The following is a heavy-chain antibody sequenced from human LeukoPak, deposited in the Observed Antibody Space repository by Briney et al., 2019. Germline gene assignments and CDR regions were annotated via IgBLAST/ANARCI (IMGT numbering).Heavy chain of an antibody. CDR3: ARGPHGGFVIIPTEF. V-gene: IGHV3-21*01. Sequence: GGSLRLSCAAPGFTFSSYAMSWVRQAPGKGLEWVSSIDSSSSYIYYADSVKGRFTISRANAKNSLFLQMNSLRAEDTAVYYCARGPHGGFVIIPTEFWGQGTLVTVSS. J-gene: IGHJ4*02. D-gene: IGHD3-3*01. CDR2: IDSSSSYI. CDR1: GFTFSSYA.